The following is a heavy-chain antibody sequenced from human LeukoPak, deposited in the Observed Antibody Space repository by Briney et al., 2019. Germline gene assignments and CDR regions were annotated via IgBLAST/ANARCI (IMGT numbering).Heavy chain of an antibody. J-gene: IGHJ5*02. V-gene: IGHV3-53*01. CDR1: GFTVSDNY. CDR2: MYSGGDT. D-gene: IGHD6-13*01. Sequence: PGGSLRLSCAASGFTVSDNYMSWVRQAPGKGLEWVSVMYSGGDTYYADSVKGRFTFSRDISKNTLYLQMNGLRTEDTAMYYCARDAPQVPAAGVLATWGQATLVTVSS. CDR3: ARDAPQVPAAGVLAT.